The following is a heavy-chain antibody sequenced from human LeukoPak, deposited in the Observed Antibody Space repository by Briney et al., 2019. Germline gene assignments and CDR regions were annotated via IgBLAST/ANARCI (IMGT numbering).Heavy chain of an antibody. V-gene: IGHV1-18*01. CDR3: ARVPFWSGYQSFDY. CDR2: ISAYNGNT. CDR1: GYTFTSYG. Sequence: ASVKVSCKASGYTFTSYGISWVRQAPGQGLEWMGWISAYNGNTNYAQKLQGRVTMTTDTSTSTAYMELRGLRSDDTAVYYCARVPFWSGYQSFDYWGQGTLVTVSS. D-gene: IGHD3-3*01. J-gene: IGHJ4*02.